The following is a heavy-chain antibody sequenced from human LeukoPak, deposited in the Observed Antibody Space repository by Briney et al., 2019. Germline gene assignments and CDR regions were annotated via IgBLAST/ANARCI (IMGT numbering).Heavy chain of an antibody. CDR2: ISYDGSNK. Sequence: GGSLRLSCAASGFTFSSYGMHWVRQAPGKGLEWVAVISYDGSNKYYADSVKGRFTISRDNSKNTLYLQMNSLRAEDTALYYCAKNRIPTAITPDSWGQGTLVTVSS. D-gene: IGHD2-2*02. CDR3: AKNRIPTAITPDS. CDR1: GFTFSSYG. V-gene: IGHV3-30*18. J-gene: IGHJ5*01.